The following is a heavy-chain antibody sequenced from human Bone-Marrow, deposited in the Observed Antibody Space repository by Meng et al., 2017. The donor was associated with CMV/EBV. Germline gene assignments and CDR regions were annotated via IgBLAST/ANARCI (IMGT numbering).Heavy chain of an antibody. D-gene: IGHD2-2*01. V-gene: IGHV4-34*01. CDR1: GGSFSGYY. J-gene: IGHJ6*02. CDR2: INHSGST. CDR3: VRGRYCSSTSCYYYYYGMVF. Sequence: SETLSLTCAVYGGSFSGYYWSWIRQPPGKGLEWIGEINHSGSTNYNPSLKSRVTISVDTSKNQFSLKLSSVTAADTAVYYCVRGRYCSSTSCYYYYYGMVFWGPGNTVNVSS.